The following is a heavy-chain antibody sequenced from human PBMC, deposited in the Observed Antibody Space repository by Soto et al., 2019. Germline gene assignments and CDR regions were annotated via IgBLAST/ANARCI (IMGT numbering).Heavy chain of an antibody. D-gene: IGHD3-3*01. Sequence: SETLSLTCTVSGGSIGSYYWNWIRQPPGKGLEWIGYIYYSGSTNYNPSLKSRVTISVDTSKNQFSLRLSSVTAADTAVYYCARDGGFYYGMDVWGKGTTVTVPS. V-gene: IGHV4-59*01. CDR3: ARDGGFYYGMDV. J-gene: IGHJ6*04. CDR1: GGSIGSYY. CDR2: IYYSGST.